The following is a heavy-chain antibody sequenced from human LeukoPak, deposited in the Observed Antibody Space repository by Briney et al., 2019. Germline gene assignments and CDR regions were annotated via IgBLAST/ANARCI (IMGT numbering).Heavy chain of an antibody. CDR3: ARRVTGSSWFDS. CDR2: IYYSGTT. J-gene: IGHJ5*01. D-gene: IGHD2-21*02. CDR1: GGSIGSSSYR. Sequence: SETLSLTCIVSGGSIGSSSYRWAWVRQPPGKGLEWIGDIYYSGTTYSSPSLKDRVTISMDTSKNQFSLRLSTVTATDTAMYYCARRVTGSSWFDSWGQGTLVTVSS. V-gene: IGHV4-39*01.